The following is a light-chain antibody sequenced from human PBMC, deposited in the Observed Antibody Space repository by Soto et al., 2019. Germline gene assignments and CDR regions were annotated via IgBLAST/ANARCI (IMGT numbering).Light chain of an antibody. Sequence: EIVMTQSPATLSVSPGERATLSCRASQSVSRNLAWYQQKPGQAPRLLIYGASTRATGIPARFSGSGSGTDFPLPISSLQSEDFAVYYCQQYNTWPPGTFGQGTKLEIK. CDR1: QSVSRN. V-gene: IGKV3-15*01. CDR2: GAS. CDR3: QQYNTWPPGT. J-gene: IGKJ2*01.